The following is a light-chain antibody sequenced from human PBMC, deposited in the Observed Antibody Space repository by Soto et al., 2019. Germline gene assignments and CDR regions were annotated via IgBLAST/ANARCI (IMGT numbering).Light chain of an antibody. CDR2: GAS. CDR1: QSVSSSY. V-gene: IGKV3-20*01. Sequence: EIVLTQSPGTLSLSPWERATLSCRASQSVSSSYLAWYQQKPGQAPRLLIYGASSRATGIPDRFSGSGSGTDFTLTISRLEPEDFAVYYCQQYGSPTWTFGQGTKVDIK. J-gene: IGKJ1*01. CDR3: QQYGSPTWT.